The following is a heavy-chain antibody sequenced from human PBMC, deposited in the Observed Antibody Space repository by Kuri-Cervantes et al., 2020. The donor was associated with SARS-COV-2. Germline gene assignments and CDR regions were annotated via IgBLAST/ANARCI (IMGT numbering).Heavy chain of an antibody. CDR1: GFTFDDYA. Sequence: GGSLRLSCAASGFTFDDYAMHWVRQAPGKGLEWVSGIIWNSGSIGYADSVKGRFTISRDNAKNSLYLQMNSLRAEDTALYYCAKDGSSSWTGYFQHWGQGTLVTVSS. D-gene: IGHD6-13*01. V-gene: IGHV3-9*01. CDR3: AKDGSSSWTGYFQH. J-gene: IGHJ1*01. CDR2: IIWNSGSI.